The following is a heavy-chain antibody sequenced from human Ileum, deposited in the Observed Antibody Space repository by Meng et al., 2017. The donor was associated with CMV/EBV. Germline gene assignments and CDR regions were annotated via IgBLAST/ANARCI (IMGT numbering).Heavy chain of an antibody. Sequence: QRQLQESGPGLVNPSEPRSLTCTFSGDSISSGRHFWGWIRQAPGKGLEWIATIHYTETTHYNPSLKSRITISVDTSKNQISLKVNSVTAADTAMYYCAADISTAWFYYWGQGTLVTVSS. J-gene: IGHJ4*02. D-gene: IGHD2-2*01. CDR1: GDSISSGRHF. V-gene: IGHV4-39*07. CDR3: AADISTAWFYY. CDR2: IHYTETT.